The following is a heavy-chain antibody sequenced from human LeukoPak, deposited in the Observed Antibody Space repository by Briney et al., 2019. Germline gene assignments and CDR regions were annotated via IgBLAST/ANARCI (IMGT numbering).Heavy chain of an antibody. CDR1: GFTFSGLA. D-gene: IGHD2/OR15-2a*01. V-gene: IGHV3-23*01. CDR3: AKMKGHPLPKYYMDV. CDR2: ISGSGDNT. J-gene: IGHJ6*01. Sequence: GGSLRLSCATSGFTFSGLAMSWVRRTPGKGLEWVSGISGSGDNTLYAASVKGRFTISRDNSKNTLYLEMNSLRVGDTAIYYCAKMKGHPLPKYYMDVWGQGTTVTVSS.